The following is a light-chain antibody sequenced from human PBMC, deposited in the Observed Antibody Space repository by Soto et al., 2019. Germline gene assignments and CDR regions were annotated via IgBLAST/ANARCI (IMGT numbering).Light chain of an antibody. V-gene: IGKV3-11*01. Sequence: EIVLTQSPATLSLSPGEIATLYCRASQSVCSYLAWYQQKPGQAPRLLIYDASNRASGIPARLSGSGSGTDFTLTISSLEPEDFAVYYCQQRSNWPQWTFGQGTKV. J-gene: IGKJ1*01. CDR2: DAS. CDR3: QQRSNWPQWT. CDR1: QSVCSY.